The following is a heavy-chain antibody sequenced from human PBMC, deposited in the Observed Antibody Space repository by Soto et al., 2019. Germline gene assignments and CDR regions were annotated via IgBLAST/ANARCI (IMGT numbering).Heavy chain of an antibody. Sequence: SVKVSCKASGGTFSSYAISWVRQAPGQGLEWMGGIIPIFGTANYAQKFQGRVTITADESTSTAYMELSSLRSEDTAVYYCARDRGSSIAAAGTPGYYYYGMDVWGQGTTVTVSS. D-gene: IGHD6-13*01. V-gene: IGHV1-69*13. J-gene: IGHJ6*02. CDR2: IIPIFGTA. CDR3: ARDRGSSIAAAGTPGYYYYGMDV. CDR1: GGTFSSYA.